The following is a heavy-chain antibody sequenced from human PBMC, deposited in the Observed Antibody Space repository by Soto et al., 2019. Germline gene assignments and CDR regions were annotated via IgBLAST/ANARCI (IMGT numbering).Heavy chain of an antibody. V-gene: IGHV1-3*01. CDR2: INAGNGNT. CDR3: ARSGVAVRYVGSLSSTDAFDI. CDR1: GYTFTSYA. D-gene: IGHD3-9*01. Sequence: ASVKVSCKASGYTFTSYAMHWLRQAPGQRLEWMGWINAGNGNTKYSQKFQGRVTITRDTSASTAYMELSSLRSEDTAVYYCARSGVAVRYVGSLSSTDAFDIWGQGRMVTVAS. J-gene: IGHJ3*02.